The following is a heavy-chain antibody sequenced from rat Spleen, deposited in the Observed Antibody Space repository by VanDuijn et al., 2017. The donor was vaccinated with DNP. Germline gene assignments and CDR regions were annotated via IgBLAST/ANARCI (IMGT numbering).Heavy chain of an antibody. CDR2: ISHSDGRS. V-gene: IGHV5-25*01. J-gene: IGHJ2*01. CDR1: GFSFRNYY. Sequence: EVELVESGGGLVQPGRSLQLSCAASGFSFRNYYMAWVRQAPKRGLEWVAIISHSDGRSWYPDSVKGRFTISRDNAKSSLYLQMNSLKSEDTATYYCARPDYWGQGVMVTVSS. CDR3: ARPDY.